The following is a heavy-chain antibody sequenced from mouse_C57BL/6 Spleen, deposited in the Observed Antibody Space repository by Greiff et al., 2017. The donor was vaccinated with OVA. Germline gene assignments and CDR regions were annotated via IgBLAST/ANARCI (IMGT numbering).Heavy chain of an antibody. D-gene: IGHD2-5*01. CDR2: ISSGGDYI. CDR3: TRDYSNHWYFDV. V-gene: IGHV5-9-1*02. CDR1: GFTFSSYA. J-gene: IGHJ1*03. Sequence: EVNVVESGEGLVKPGGSLKLSCAASGFTFSSYAMSWVRQTPEKRLEWVAYISSGGDYIYYADTVKGRFTISRDNARNTLYLQMSSLKSEDTAMYYCTRDYSNHWYFDVWGTGTTVTVSS.